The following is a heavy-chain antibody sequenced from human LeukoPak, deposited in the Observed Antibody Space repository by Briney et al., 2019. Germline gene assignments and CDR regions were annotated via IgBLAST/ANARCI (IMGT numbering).Heavy chain of an antibody. Sequence: GSLRLSCAASGFTFSSYSMNWVRQAPGKGLELIGEINRNGNTDYNPSLKSRVSMSIDTSKNQFSLKLISVTAADTAVYYCARLVPERFFQLSPEGYYDYWGQGTLVTVSS. D-gene: IGHD3-3*01. CDR1: GFTFSSYS. CDR2: INRNGNT. V-gene: IGHV4-34*01. J-gene: IGHJ4*02. CDR3: ARLVPERFFQLSPEGYYDY.